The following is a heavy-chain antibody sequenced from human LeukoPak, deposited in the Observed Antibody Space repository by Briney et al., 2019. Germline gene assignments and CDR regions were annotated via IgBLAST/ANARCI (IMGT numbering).Heavy chain of an antibody. CDR1: GGSISSYY. CDR3: ARNYDSIYFDY. D-gene: IGHD3-22*01. CDR2: IYYSGTT. J-gene: IGHJ4*02. Sequence: PSETLSLTCTVSGGSISSYYWNWIRQPPGKGLEWIGSIYYSGTTYYTPSLKSRVTISVDTSKNQFSLKLSSVTAADAAVYYCARNYDSIYFDYWGQGTLVTVSS. V-gene: IGHV4-59*05.